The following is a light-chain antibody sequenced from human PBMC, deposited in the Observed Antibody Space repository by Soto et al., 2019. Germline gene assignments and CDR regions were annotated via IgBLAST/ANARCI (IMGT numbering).Light chain of an antibody. CDR1: SSDVGAYNY. V-gene: IGLV2-11*01. J-gene: IGLJ2*01. CDR3: CSYAGTSVLI. CDR2: DVT. Sequence: QSALTQPRSVSGSPGQSVTISCTGTSSDVGAYNYVSWYQHHPGRAPKLTSCDVTKQPSGVPVRVYGSKSGNTASLTISGLNAEEEEDSYCCSYAGTSVLIFGGGTKLTVL.